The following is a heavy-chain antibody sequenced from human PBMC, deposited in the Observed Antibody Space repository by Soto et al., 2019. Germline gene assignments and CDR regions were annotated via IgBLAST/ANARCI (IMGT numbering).Heavy chain of an antibody. CDR2: ISSSGVTT. D-gene: IGHD6-6*01. CDR1: GFTFNSYA. CDR3: AKRFAAQRRYFPYYGMDV. J-gene: IGHJ6*02. Sequence: GGSLRLSCAASGFTFNSYAMSWVRQAPGRGLQWVSTISSSGVTTDYADSVRGRFTVSRDNSKNTLYLQMNSLSADDTAVYYCAKRFAAQRRYFPYYGMDVWGPGITVTVSS. V-gene: IGHV3-23*01.